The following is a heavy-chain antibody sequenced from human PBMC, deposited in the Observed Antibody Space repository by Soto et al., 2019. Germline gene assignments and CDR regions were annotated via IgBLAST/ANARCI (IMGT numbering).Heavy chain of an antibody. CDR2: IWYDGSNK. CDR3: AREWGYFSMTSCYKGYSGIAG. J-gene: IGHJ6*02. V-gene: IGHV3-33*01. D-gene: IGHD2-2*02. CDR1: GFTFSSYG. Sequence: GGSLRLSCAASGFTFSSYGMHWVRQAPGKGLEWVAVIWYDGSNKYYADSVKGRFIISRDNSKNTLYLQMNSLRAEDTAVYYCAREWGYFSMTSCYKGYSGIAGWGQGSKVTV.